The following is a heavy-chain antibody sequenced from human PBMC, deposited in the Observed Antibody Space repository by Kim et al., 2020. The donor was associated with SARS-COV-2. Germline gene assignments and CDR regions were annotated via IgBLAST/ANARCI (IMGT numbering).Heavy chain of an antibody. CDR3: ARGDAIFNFYYGMDV. CDR1: GFTFRSYE. Sequence: GGSLRLSCAASGFTFRSYEMTRVRQAPGKGLDWVAYINDIGSNTHYADSVRGRFTIYRDDAKGSLYLQMNSLRAEDTAVYYCARGDAIFNFYYGMDVWGRGTTVTVSS. J-gene: IGHJ6*02. D-gene: IGHD2-21*01. CDR2: INDIGSNT. V-gene: IGHV3-48*03.